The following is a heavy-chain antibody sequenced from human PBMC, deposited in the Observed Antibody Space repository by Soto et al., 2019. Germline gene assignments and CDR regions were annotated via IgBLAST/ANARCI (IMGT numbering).Heavy chain of an antibody. Sequence: ASVKVSCKASGYTFTSYEINWVRQATGQGLEWMGWMNPNSGNTDYAQKFQGRVTMTRSTSITTAYMELSSLTSEDTAVYDCAGKATRPYYGDSSGYYDDFDPWGQGTLVTVSS. CDR3: AGKATRPYYGDSSGYYDDFDP. CDR1: GYTFTSYE. D-gene: IGHD3-22*01. V-gene: IGHV1-8*01. J-gene: IGHJ5*02. CDR2: MNPNSGNT.